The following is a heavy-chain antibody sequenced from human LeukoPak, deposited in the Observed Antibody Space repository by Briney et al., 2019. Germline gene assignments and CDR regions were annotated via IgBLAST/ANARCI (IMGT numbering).Heavy chain of an antibody. CDR3: AKDYLGQLVLFDI. V-gene: IGHV3-23*01. CDR2: ITGSGDMT. J-gene: IGHJ3*02. Sequence: GGSLRLSCTASGFNFGSYAMSWVRQAPGKGLEWVSGITGSGDMTFYADSVKGRFTVSRDNSKDTLYLQMNGLRAEDTAVYFCAKDYLGQLVLFDIWGQGTMVTVS. D-gene: IGHD6-13*01. CDR1: GFNFGSYA.